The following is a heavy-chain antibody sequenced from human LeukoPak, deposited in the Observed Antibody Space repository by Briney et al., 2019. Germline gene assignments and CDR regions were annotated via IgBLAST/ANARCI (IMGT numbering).Heavy chain of an antibody. CDR2: IYYSGST. Sequence: SETPPLTCTVSGGSISSYYWSWIRQPPGKGLEWIGYIYYSGSTNYNPSLKSRVTISVDTSKNQFSLKLSSVTAADTAVYYCARWTETHWYFDLWGRGTLVTVSS. CDR3: ARWTETHWYFDL. J-gene: IGHJ2*01. V-gene: IGHV4-59*08. D-gene: IGHD3/OR15-3a*01. CDR1: GGSISSYY.